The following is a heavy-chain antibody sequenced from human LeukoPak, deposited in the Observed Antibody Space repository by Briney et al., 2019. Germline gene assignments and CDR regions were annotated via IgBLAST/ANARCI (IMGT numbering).Heavy chain of an antibody. V-gene: IGHV3-30-3*01. CDR1: GFTFSSYA. Sequence: HPGRSLRLSCAASGFTFSSYAMHWVRQAPGKGLEWVAVISYDGSNKYYADSVKGRFTISRDNSKNTLYLQTNSLRAEDTAVYYCARGSDYYGSGFDYWGQGTLVTVSS. J-gene: IGHJ4*02. CDR3: ARGSDYYGSGFDY. CDR2: ISYDGSNK. D-gene: IGHD3-10*01.